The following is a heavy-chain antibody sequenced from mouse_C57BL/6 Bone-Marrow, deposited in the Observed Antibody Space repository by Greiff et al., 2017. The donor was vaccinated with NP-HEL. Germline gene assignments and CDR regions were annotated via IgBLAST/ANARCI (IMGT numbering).Heavy chain of an antibody. CDR3: ARSVVLYYAMDY. J-gene: IGHJ4*01. V-gene: IGHV1-54*01. CDR1: GYAFTNYL. Sequence: VKLQESGAELVRPGTSVKVSCKASGYAFTNYLIEWVKQRPGQGLEWIGVINPGSGGTNYTEKFKGKATLTADKSSSTAYMQLSSLTSEDSAVYFCARSVVLYYAMDYWGQGTSVTVSS. CDR2: INPGSGGT.